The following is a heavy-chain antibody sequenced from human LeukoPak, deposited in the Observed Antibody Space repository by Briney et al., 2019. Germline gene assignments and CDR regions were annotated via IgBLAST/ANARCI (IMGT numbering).Heavy chain of an antibody. CDR1: GFTFSSYS. CDR3: ARDKA. CDR2: ISSTSTYI. Sequence: GGSLRLSCAASGFTFSSYSVNWVRQAPGKGLEWVSFISSTSTYIYYADSVKGRFTISRDNAKNSLFLQMNSLRAEDTAVYYCARDKAWGQGTLVTVSS. V-gene: IGHV3-21*04. J-gene: IGHJ4*02.